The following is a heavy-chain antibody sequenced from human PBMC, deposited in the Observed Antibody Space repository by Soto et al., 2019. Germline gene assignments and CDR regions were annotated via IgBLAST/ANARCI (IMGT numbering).Heavy chain of an antibody. V-gene: IGHV4-31*03. J-gene: IGHJ6*02. CDR1: GGSISSGGYY. Sequence: SETLSLTCTVSGGSISSGGYYWSWIRQHPGKGLEWIGYIYCSGSTYYNPSLKSRVTISVDTSKNQFSLKLSSVTAADTAVYYCARDTRGNYGDPHRGGWGFPYYYYGMDVWGRGTTVTVSS. CDR2: IYCSGST. CDR3: ARDTRGNYGDPHRGGWGFPYYYYGMDV. D-gene: IGHD4-17*01.